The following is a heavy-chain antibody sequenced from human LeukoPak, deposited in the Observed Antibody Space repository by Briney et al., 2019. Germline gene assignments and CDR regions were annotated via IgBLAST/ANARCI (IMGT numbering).Heavy chain of an antibody. Sequence: PSETLSLTCTVSGGSISYYYWGWIRQPPGKGLEWIGYIYYSGSTNYNPSLKSRVTISVDTSKNQFSLKLSSVTAADTAVYYCARQFARVVIDYWGQGTLVTVSS. CDR1: GGSISYYY. D-gene: IGHD3-3*01. CDR2: IYYSGST. CDR3: ARQFARVVIDY. V-gene: IGHV4-59*08. J-gene: IGHJ4*02.